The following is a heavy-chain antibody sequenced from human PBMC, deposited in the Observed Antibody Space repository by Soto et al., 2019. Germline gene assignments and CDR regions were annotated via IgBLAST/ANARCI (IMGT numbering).Heavy chain of an antibody. CDR2: IYWDDDQ. D-gene: IGHD2-2*01. CDR3: AHAYGGTSWPNDVFDV. J-gene: IGHJ3*01. V-gene: IGHV2-5*02. CDR1: GFSLSPDGVG. Sequence: QITLKESGPTLVKPTQTLTLTCTFSGFSLSPDGVGVGWIRQPPGKALEWLALIYWDDDQRYSPSLKTRLTITKDTSKNQVVLTMTNMDPVDTATYYCAHAYGGTSWPNDVFDVWGQGTVVTVSS.